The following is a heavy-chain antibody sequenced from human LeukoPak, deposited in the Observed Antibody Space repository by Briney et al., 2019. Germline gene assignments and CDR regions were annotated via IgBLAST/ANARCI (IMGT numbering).Heavy chain of an antibody. Sequence: GGSLRLSCAASGFTFSAYSMNWVRQAPGKGLEWVSTISSNNIYYADSVKGRFAISRDNARDSVSLQMDSLRAEDTAVYFCTRDLSARFPGGFDYWGQGILVTVSS. CDR2: ISSNNI. CDR1: GFTFSAYS. J-gene: IGHJ4*02. CDR3: TRDLSARFPGGFDY. D-gene: IGHD3-10*01. V-gene: IGHV3-21*06.